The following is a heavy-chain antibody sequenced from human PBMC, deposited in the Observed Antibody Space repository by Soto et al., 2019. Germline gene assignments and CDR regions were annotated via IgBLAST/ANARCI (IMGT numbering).Heavy chain of an antibody. V-gene: IGHV1-46*03. CDR3: ARSPLYYDILTGYPRPPFDY. Sequence: GASVKVSCKASGYTFTSYGISWVRQAPGQGLEWMGIINPSRGSTSYAQKLQGRVTMTRDTSTSTVYMELSSLRSEDTAVYYCARSPLYYDILTGYPRPPFDYWGQGTLVTVSS. CDR1: GYTFTSYG. D-gene: IGHD3-9*01. CDR2: INPSRGST. J-gene: IGHJ4*02.